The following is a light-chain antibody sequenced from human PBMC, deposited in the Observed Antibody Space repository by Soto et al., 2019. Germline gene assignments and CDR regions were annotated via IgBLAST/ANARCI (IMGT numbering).Light chain of an antibody. CDR3: QHYKSYSEA. CDR1: QSISSW. Sequence: DIQRTQSPSTLSASVGDRVTMTCRASQSISSWLAWYQQKLGRAPRLLIYDASSLESGVPSRFSGSGYGTEFTLTISSLQPDDFATYYCQHYKSYSEAFGQGAKVDNK. CDR2: DAS. V-gene: IGKV1-5*01. J-gene: IGKJ1*01.